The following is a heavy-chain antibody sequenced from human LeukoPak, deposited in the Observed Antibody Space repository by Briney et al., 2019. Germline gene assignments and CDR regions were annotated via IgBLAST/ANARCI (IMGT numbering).Heavy chain of an antibody. Sequence: SETLSLTCTVSGGSISSGGYYWSWIRQPPGKGLEWIGYIYHSGSTYYNPSLKSRVIISVDRSKNQFSLKLSSVTAADTAVYYCARGGSSPLYFDYWGQGTLVTVSS. D-gene: IGHD6-6*01. CDR2: IYHSGST. J-gene: IGHJ4*02. V-gene: IGHV4-30-2*01. CDR1: GGSISSGGYY. CDR3: ARGGSSPLYFDY.